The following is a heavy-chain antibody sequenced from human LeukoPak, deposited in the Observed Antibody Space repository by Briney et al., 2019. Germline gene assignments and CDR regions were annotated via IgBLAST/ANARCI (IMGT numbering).Heavy chain of an antibody. CDR1: GFTFSSYA. CDR3: ARVRGQWLVLGGFDY. CDR2: ISYDGSNK. J-gene: IGHJ4*02. Sequence: GGSLRLSCAASGFTFSSYAMHWVRQAPGKGLEWVAVISYDGSNKYYADSVKGRFTISRDNSKNTLYLQMNSLRAEDTAVYYCARVRGQWLVLGGFDYWGQGTPVTVSA. D-gene: IGHD6-19*01. V-gene: IGHV3-30-3*01.